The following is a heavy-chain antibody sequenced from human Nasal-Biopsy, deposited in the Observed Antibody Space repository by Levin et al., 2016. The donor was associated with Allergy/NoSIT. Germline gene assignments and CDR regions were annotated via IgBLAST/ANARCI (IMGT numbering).Heavy chain of an antibody. CDR1: GASVSSGGHS. CDR3: ARVPCNGDGCSSGWFDP. V-gene: IGHV4-30-2*01. D-gene: IGHD2-15*01. Sequence: LRLSCGVSGASVSSGGHSWSWIRQPPGKGLEWIGYIFHSGIIYSSPSLRSRLTISIDKSRNQFSLTLTSATAADTAMYYCARVPCNGDGCSSGWFDPWGQGIPVTVSS. CDR2: IFHSGII. J-gene: IGHJ5*02.